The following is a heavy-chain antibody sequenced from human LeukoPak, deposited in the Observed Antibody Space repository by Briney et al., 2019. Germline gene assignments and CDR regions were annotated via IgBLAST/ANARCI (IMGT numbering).Heavy chain of an antibody. Sequence: SETLSLTCAVYGGSFSGYYWSWIRQPPGKGLEWIGEISHSGSTNYNPSLKSRVTISVDTSKNQFSLILSSVTAADTAVYYCARAGGGSGSYYVHYYYYYMDVWGKGTTVTVSS. D-gene: IGHD1-26*01. CDR3: ARAGGGSGSYYVHYYYYYMDV. J-gene: IGHJ6*03. CDR1: GGSFSGYY. V-gene: IGHV4-34*01. CDR2: ISHSGST.